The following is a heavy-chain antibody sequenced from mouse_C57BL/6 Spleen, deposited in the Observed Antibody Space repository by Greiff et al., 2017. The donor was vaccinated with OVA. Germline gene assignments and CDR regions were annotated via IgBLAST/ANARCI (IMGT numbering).Heavy chain of an antibody. J-gene: IGHJ3*01. V-gene: IGHV5-4*03. CDR3: ARHGGYSSFAY. CDR2: ICDGGSYT. D-gene: IGHD2-3*01. CDR1: GFTFSSYA. Sequence: EVNVVESGGGLVKPGGSLKLSCAASGFTFSSYAMSWVRQTPEKRLEWVATICDGGSYTSYPHNVKVRVTISIDKAKNTLYLQMSSLRSEYTALYYCARHGGYSSFAYWGQGTLVTVSA.